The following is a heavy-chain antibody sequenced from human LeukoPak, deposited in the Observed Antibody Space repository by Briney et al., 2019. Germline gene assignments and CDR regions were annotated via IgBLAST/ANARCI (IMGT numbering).Heavy chain of an antibody. V-gene: IGHV4-4*07. D-gene: IGHD2-21*01. J-gene: IGHJ2*01. CDR1: GGSISSYY. CDR2: IYSSRTT. Sequence: PSETLSLTCTVSGGSISSYYWSWIRQPAGKGLEWIGRIYSSRTTTYNPSLKSRVTMSVDTAKNQVSLRLSSVTAADTAVYYCARVGLGWCSGCLWYFDLWGRGTLVTVSS. CDR3: ARVGLGWCSGCLWYFDL.